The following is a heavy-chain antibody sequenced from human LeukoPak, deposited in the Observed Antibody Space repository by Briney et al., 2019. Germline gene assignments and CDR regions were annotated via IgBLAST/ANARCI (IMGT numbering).Heavy chain of an antibody. CDR2: ISSSSSYI. J-gene: IGHJ4*02. CDR3: ARDRWDSSWLYYFDY. V-gene: IGHV3-21*01. Sequence: KXLEWVSXISSSSSYIYYADSVKGRFTISRDNAKNSLYLQMNSLRAEDTAVYYCARDRWDSSWLYYFDYWGQGTLVTVSS. D-gene: IGHD6-13*01.